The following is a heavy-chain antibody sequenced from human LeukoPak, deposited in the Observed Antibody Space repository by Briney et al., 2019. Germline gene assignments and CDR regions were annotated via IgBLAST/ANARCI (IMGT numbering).Heavy chain of an antibody. CDR3: ARPYYYGSGSLRY. Sequence: PSETLSLTCAVYGGSFSGYYWSWIRQPPGKGLEWIGEINHSGSTNYNPSLKSRVTISVDTSKNQFSLKLSSVTAADTAVYYCARPYYYGSGSLRYWGQGTLVTVSS. CDR2: INHSGST. CDR1: GGSFSGYY. V-gene: IGHV4-34*01. J-gene: IGHJ4*02. D-gene: IGHD3-10*01.